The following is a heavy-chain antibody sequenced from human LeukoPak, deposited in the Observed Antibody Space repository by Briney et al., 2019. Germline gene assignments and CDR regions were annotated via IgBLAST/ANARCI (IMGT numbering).Heavy chain of an antibody. J-gene: IGHJ4*02. Sequence: ASVKVSCKASGYTFTSYGIRWVRQAPGQGLEWMGWISAYNGNTNYAQKFQGRVTMTRDTSISTAYMELSRLRSDDTAVYYCARGVFTSHPHFDYWGQGTLVTVSS. CDR3: ARGVFTSHPHFDY. CDR2: ISAYNGNT. V-gene: IGHV1-18*01. D-gene: IGHD2-2*01. CDR1: GYTFTSYG.